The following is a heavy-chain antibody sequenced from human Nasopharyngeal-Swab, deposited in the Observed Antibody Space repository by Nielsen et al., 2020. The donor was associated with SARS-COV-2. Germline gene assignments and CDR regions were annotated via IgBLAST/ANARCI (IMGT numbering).Heavy chain of an antibody. V-gene: IGHV3-11*01. CDR3: ARSPGENYDFWSSYYRRWFDP. CDR2: ISSSGATI. Sequence: WIRQPPGKGLEWVSYISSSGATIYYADSVKGRFTMSRDNANNSLYLQMNSLRSEDTAVYYCARSPGENYDFWSSYYRRWFDPWGQGTLATVSS. D-gene: IGHD3-3*01. J-gene: IGHJ5*02.